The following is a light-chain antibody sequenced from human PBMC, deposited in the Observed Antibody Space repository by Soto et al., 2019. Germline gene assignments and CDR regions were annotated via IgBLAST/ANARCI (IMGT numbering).Light chain of an antibody. CDR1: SSDVGGYIY. V-gene: IGLV2-14*03. CDR2: DVS. J-gene: IGLJ1*01. Sequence: QSALTQPASVSGSPGQSITISCSGTSSDVGGYIYVSWYQQHPGKVPKVIIYDVSNRPSGVSNRFSGSQSGNTASLTISGLQAEDEADYYCSSYTSSSTLEVFGTGTKLTVL. CDR3: SSYTSSSTLEV.